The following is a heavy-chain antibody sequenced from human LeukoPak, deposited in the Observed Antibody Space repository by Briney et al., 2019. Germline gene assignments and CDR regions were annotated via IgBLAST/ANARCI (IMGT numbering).Heavy chain of an antibody. CDR3: ASASDYGDYVAH. CDR1: GFTFSDSW. J-gene: IGHJ4*02. CDR2: MNQDGSEK. D-gene: IGHD4-17*01. V-gene: IGHV3-7*01. Sequence: GGSLRLSCAASGFTFSDSWMSWVRQAPGKGLERVANMNQDGSEKDYVDSVKGRFTISRDNAKNSLYLQMNSLRAEDTAVYYCASASDYGDYVAHWGQGTLVTVSS.